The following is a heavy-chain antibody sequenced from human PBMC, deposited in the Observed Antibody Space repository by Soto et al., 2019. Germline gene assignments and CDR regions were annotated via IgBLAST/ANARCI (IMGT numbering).Heavy chain of an antibody. CDR3: ARDLAPSTIEARHFDY. CDR2: ISTGSSYI. J-gene: IGHJ4*01. CDR1: GFAFYSYS. V-gene: IGHV3-21*01. D-gene: IGHD6-6*01. Sequence: EVQLVESGGGLVKPGGSLRLSCAASGFAFYSYSMNWVRQAPGKGLEWVSSISTGSSYIYYAASVKGRFTISRDNAKNSLFLQMDSLRAEDTAVYYCARDLAPSTIEARHFDYWGQGTLVTVSS.